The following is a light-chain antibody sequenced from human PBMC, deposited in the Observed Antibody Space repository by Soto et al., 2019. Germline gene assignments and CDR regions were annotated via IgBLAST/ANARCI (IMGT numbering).Light chain of an antibody. V-gene: IGKV1-12*01. CDR3: QQANSFPVT. J-gene: IGKJ2*01. CDR2: AAS. Sequence: DIQMTQSPASVSASLGDRFTITCLASQGVSTWISWFQHNPGQAPKLMIYAASLLQSGVPSRLNGNGSGKEFTITISSLQHEDSATYFCQQANSFPVTFGKATKVAIK. CDR1: QGVSTW.